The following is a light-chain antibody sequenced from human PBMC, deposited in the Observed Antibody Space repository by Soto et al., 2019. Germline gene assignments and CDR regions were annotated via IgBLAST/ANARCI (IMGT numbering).Light chain of an antibody. V-gene: IGLV2-14*01. Sequence: QSVLTQPASVSGSPGQSITISCTGTNSDVGNYNFVSWYQQHSGTAPKLMIFGVSNRPSGVSNRFSGSKSGNTASLIISGLQAEDEADYFCTSYTSSSTLRVFGTGTKVTVL. J-gene: IGLJ1*01. CDR1: NSDVGNYNF. CDR3: TSYTSSSTLRV. CDR2: GVS.